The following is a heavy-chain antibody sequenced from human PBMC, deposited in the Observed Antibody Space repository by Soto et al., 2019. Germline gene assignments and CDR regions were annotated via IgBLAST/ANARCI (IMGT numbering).Heavy chain of an antibody. CDR2: IRDRAFSYAT. Sequence: EVLLVESGGGLVQPGGSLKLSCAASGFVFKDSSIHWVRQASGKGLEWVGRIRDRAFSYATAYAASVKGRFTISRDDSTNTAYLHMTSQKTEDTAIYYCTGLICAAQDYWGQGTLVTVSS. CDR3: TGLICAAQDY. D-gene: IGHD3-10*01. CDR1: GFVFKDSS. J-gene: IGHJ4*02. V-gene: IGHV3-73*01.